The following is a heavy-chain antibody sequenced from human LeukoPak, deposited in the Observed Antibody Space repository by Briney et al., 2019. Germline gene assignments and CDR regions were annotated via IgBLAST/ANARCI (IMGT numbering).Heavy chain of an antibody. V-gene: IGHV1-18*01. CDR3: ARETRSGYSSSRYFQH. CDR1: GYSFTSYT. CDR2: ISVYNGDT. D-gene: IGHD6-19*01. Sequence: ASVKVSCKASGYSFTSYTITWVRQAPGQGLEWMGWISVYNGDTKYAHQLQGRVTMTTDTSASTAYMELRSLRSDDTAVYYCARETRSGYSSSRYFQHWSQGTLVTVSS. J-gene: IGHJ1*01.